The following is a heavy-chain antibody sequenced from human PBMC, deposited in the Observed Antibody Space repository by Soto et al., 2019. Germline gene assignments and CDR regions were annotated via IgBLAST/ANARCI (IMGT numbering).Heavy chain of an antibody. CDR1: GYMFSNYA. J-gene: IGHJ4*02. V-gene: IGHV3-23*01. CDR2: IDRTGNGI. D-gene: IGHD1-1*01. CDR3: AKDGPGTRAPSLDC. Sequence: EVQMLESGGDLVQPGGSLRLSCAASGYMFSNYAMSWVRQAPGKGLEWVSCIDRTGNGIHYADSVKGRFTISRDNSKNTLYLQRNDLRAEDTAVYYCAKDGPGTRAPSLDCWGLGTLVNVSS.